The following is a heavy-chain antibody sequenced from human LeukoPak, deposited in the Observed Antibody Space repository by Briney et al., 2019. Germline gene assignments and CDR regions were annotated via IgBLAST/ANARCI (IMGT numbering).Heavy chain of an antibody. D-gene: IGHD6-19*01. CDR1: GGTFSSYA. CDR3: ARAPPFGCSGWDY. Sequence: VASVKVSCKASGGTFSSYAISWVRQAPGQGLEWMGGIIPIFGTANYAQKFQGRVTITTDESTSTAYMELSSLRSEDTAVYYCARAPPFGCSGWDYWGQGTLVTVSS. J-gene: IGHJ4*02. V-gene: IGHV1-69*05. CDR2: IIPIFGTA.